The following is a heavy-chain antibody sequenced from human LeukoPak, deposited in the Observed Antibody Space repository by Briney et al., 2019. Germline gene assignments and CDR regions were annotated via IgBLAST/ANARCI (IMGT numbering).Heavy chain of an antibody. CDR2: ISGSGGST. J-gene: IGHJ4*02. Sequence: GGTLRLSCAASGFTFSSYGMSWVRQAPGKGLEWVSAISGSGGSTYYADSVKGRFTISRDNSKNTLYLQMNSLRAEDTAVYYCAIHKPGIAVAGTTPRGYFDYWGQGTLVTVSS. CDR1: GFTFSSYG. CDR3: AIHKPGIAVAGTTPRGYFDY. V-gene: IGHV3-23*01. D-gene: IGHD6-19*01.